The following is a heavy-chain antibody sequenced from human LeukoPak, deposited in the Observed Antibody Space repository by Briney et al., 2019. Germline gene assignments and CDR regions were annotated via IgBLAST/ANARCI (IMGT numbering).Heavy chain of an antibody. V-gene: IGHV3-11*01. J-gene: IGHJ6*03. D-gene: IGHD4-17*01. Sequence: PGGSLTLSCPASGFTFSDYYMSWIRPPAGKGLEWVSYISSSGSTIYYAGSVKGRLTISRDNAKKSLYLQMNSLRAEHTAVYYCARGHDYGDYYSYYYMDVWGKGTTVTVSS. CDR1: GFTFSDYY. CDR2: ISSSGSTI. CDR3: ARGHDYGDYYSYYYMDV.